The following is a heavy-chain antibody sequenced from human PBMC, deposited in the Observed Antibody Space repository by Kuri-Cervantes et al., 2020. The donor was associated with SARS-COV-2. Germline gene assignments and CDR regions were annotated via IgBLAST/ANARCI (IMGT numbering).Heavy chain of an antibody. CDR3: AKVRGYSGYEDY. CDR2: ISGSGGST. V-gene: IGHV3-23*01. J-gene: IGHJ4*02. Sequence: LSLTCAASGFTFSSYAVSWVRQAPGKGLEWVSAISGSGGSTYYADSVKGRFTISRDNSKNTLYLQMNSLRAEDAAVYYCAKVRGYSGYEDYWGQGTLVTVSS. D-gene: IGHD5-12*01. CDR1: GFTFSSYA.